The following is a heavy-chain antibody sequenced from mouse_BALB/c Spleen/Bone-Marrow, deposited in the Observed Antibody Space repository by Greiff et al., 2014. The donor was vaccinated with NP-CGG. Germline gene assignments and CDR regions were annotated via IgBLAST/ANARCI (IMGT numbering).Heavy chain of an antibody. J-gene: IGHJ3*01. CDR2: ISSGSSTI. V-gene: IGHV5-17*02. D-gene: IGHD2-4*01. CDR1: GFTFSSFG. Sequence: EVQLVESGGGLVQPGGSRKLSCAASGFTFSSFGMHWVRQAPEKGLEWVAYISSGSSTIYYADKVKGRFTISRDNPKNTLFLQMTSLRSEDTAMYYCARGGNYDWLAYWGQGTLVTVSA. CDR3: ARGGNYDWLAY.